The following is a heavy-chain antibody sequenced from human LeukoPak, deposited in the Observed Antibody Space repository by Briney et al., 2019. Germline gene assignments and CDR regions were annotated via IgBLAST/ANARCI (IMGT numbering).Heavy chain of an antibody. Sequence: SVKVSCKASGGTFSGYAISGVRQAPGQGLEWMGRIIPILGIANYAQKFQGRVTITADKSTSTAYMELSRLRSEDTAVDYCARGRIAAYFDYWGQGTLVTVSS. D-gene: IGHD6-13*01. J-gene: IGHJ4*02. CDR3: ARGRIAAYFDY. CDR2: IIPILGIA. V-gene: IGHV1-69*04. CDR1: GGTFSGYA.